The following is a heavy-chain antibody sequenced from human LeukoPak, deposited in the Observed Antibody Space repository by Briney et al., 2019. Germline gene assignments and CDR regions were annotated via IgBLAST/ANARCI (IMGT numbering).Heavy chain of an antibody. D-gene: IGHD2-2*01. CDR3: ARVREYQLLSLDY. V-gene: IGHV4-34*01. J-gene: IGHJ4*02. Sequence: SETLSLTCAVYGGSFSGYYWSWIRQPPGKGLEWIGEINHSGSTNYNPSLKSRVTISVDTSKNQFSLKLSSVTAADTAVYYCARVREYQLLSLDYWGQGTLVTVSS. CDR2: INHSGST. CDR1: GGSFSGYY.